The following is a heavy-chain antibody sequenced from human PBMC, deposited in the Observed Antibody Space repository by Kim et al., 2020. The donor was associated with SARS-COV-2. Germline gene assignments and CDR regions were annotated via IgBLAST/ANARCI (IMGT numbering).Heavy chain of an antibody. CDR1: GFTFSSYS. V-gene: IGHV3-21*01. CDR2: ISSSSSYI. Sequence: GGSLRLSCAASGFTFSSYSMNWVRQAPGKGLEWVSSISSSSSYIYYADSVKGRFTISRDNAKNSLYLQMNSLRAEDTAVYYCARDSDYYDSSGALIFYYYGMDVWGQGTTVTVSS. CDR3: ARDSDYYDSSGALIFYYYGMDV. J-gene: IGHJ6*02. D-gene: IGHD3-22*01.